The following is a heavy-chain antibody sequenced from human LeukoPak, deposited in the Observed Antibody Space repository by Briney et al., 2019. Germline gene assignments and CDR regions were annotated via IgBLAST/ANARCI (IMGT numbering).Heavy chain of an antibody. J-gene: IGHJ5*02. D-gene: IGHD2-8*01. CDR3: ARRQNGWFYT. CDR1: GYSFTRYW. CDR2: NDPSDSYT. V-gene: IGHV5-10-1*01. Sequence: GGSLRISSKGSGYSFTRYWISWVRHMPGKGVEWMGRNDPSDSYTNYSPSFQGDVDISADKSIRTAYLQWDSLKASDTAMYYCARRQNGWFYTWGQGTLVTVSS.